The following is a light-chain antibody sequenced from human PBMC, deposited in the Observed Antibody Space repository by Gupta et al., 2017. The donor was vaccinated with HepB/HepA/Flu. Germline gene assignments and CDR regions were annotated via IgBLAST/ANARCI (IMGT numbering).Light chain of an antibody. Sequence: IVMTQSPLSLPVTPGEPASISCRSSQSLLYSNGYTYLDWYLQKPGQSPQLLIYLGSNRASGVPDRFSASGSGTDFTLKISRVEAEDVGVYYCMQALQTPCSFGQGTKLEIK. J-gene: IGKJ2*04. CDR2: LGS. V-gene: IGKV2-28*01. CDR1: QSLLYSNGYTY. CDR3: MQALQTPCS.